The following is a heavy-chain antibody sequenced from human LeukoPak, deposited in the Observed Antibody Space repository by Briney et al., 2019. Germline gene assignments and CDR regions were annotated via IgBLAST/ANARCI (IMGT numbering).Heavy chain of an antibody. CDR3: ARGQGDGYSNYFDY. Sequence: SETLSLTCTVSGVSISSSRYYCGWIRQPPGKGLEGIGSIYYSGITYSNPHLKSRVTISVDTSKNHSYLKLSSVTAADTAVYYCARGQGDGYSNYFDYWGKGTLVTVSS. J-gene: IGHJ4*02. CDR1: GVSISSSRYY. CDR2: IYYSGIT. D-gene: IGHD5-24*01. V-gene: IGHV4-39*02.